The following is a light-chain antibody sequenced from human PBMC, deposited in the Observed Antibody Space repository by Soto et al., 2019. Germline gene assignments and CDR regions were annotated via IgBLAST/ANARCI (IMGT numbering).Light chain of an antibody. V-gene: IGKV3-11*01. CDR1: ESVSNS. J-gene: IGKJ4*01. CDR3: QHRAGWPPALT. Sequence: EIVLTQSPGTLCLSPGERATLSCRSSESVSNSLAWYQHKPGQAPRLLIYNASNRATGIPARFSGSGSGTDFTLTISSLEPEDFAVYFCQHRAGWPPALTVGGVTKVEIK. CDR2: NAS.